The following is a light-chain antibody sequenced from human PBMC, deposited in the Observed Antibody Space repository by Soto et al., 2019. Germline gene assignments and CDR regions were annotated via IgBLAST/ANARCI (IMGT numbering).Light chain of an antibody. CDR1: QGIRND. Sequence: DIQLTQSPSSLSASVGDRVTITCRASQGIRNDLGWYQQKPGKAPKLLIYAASTLQSGVPSRFSGSGSGTAFTLTISSLEPEDFAIYYCQQRSNYITFGQGTRLEIK. J-gene: IGKJ5*01. CDR2: AAS. CDR3: QQRSNYIT. V-gene: IGKV1-17*01.